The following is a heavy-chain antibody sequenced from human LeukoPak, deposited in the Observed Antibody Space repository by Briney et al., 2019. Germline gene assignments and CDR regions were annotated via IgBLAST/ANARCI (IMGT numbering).Heavy chain of an antibody. CDR1: GGSFSGYY. D-gene: IGHD2-2*01. V-gene: IGHV4-34*01. J-gene: IGHJ4*02. Sequence: SETLSLTCAVYGGSFSGYYWSWIRQPPGKGLEWIGEINHSGSTNYNPSLKSRVTISVDTSKNQFSLKLSSVTAADTAVYYCARGLDCSSTSCPTYYFGYWGQGTLVTVSS. CDR2: INHSGST. CDR3: ARGLDCSSTSCPTYYFGY.